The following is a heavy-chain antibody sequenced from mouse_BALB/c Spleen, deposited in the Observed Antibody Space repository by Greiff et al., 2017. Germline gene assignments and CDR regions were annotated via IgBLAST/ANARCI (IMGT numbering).Heavy chain of an antibody. D-gene: IGHD2-12*01. V-gene: IGHV14-3*02. Sequence: VQLQQSGAELVKPGASVKLSCTASGFNIKDTYMHWVKQRPEQGLEWIGRIDPANGNTKYDPKFQGKATITADTSSNTAYLQLSSLTSEDTAVYYCASRDTTNDYAMDYWGQGTSVTVSS. CDR1: GFNIKDTY. CDR3: ASRDTTNDYAMDY. J-gene: IGHJ4*01. CDR2: IDPANGNT.